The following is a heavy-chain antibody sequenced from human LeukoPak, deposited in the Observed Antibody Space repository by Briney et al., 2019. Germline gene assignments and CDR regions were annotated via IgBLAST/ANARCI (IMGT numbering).Heavy chain of an antibody. CDR3: AREEHRLAEAGTSAFDL. CDR2: IKQDGSEK. CDR1: GFTFSSYW. D-gene: IGHD6-13*01. V-gene: IGHV3-7*03. J-gene: IGHJ3*01. Sequence: GGSLRLSCAASGFTFSSYWMSWVRQAPGKGLEWVANIKQDGSEKYYVDSVKGRFTISRDNAKNSLYLQMSSLRVEDTAIYFCAREEHRLAEAGTSAFDLGGQGTLVTVSP.